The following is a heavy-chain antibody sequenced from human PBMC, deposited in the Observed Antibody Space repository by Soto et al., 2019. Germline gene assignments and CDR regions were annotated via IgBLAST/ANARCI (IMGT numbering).Heavy chain of an antibody. V-gene: IGHV1-8*01. Sequence: QVQLVQSGAEVKKPGASVKVSCKASGYTFTSYDINWVRQATGQGLEWMGWMNPNSGNTGYAQKFQGRVTMTRNTSISTAYMELSSLRSEDTAVYYCARAGRIAARRGGAGRMDVWGQGTTVTVSS. D-gene: IGHD6-6*01. J-gene: IGHJ6*02. CDR2: MNPNSGNT. CDR1: GYTFTSYD. CDR3: ARAGRIAARRGGAGRMDV.